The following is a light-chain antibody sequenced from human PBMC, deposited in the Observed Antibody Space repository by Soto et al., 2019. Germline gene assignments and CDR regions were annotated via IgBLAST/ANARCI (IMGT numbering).Light chain of an antibody. Sequence: EIVLTQSPGTLSLSPGERATLSCRASQSVSSSYLAWYQQKPGQTPRLLIYGASNRATGIPDRFSGSGSGTDFTLTISRLEPEDFAGYYCQQYGSSLTCGGGTKVEIK. V-gene: IGKV3-20*01. CDR1: QSVSSSY. CDR2: GAS. J-gene: IGKJ4*01. CDR3: QQYGSSLT.